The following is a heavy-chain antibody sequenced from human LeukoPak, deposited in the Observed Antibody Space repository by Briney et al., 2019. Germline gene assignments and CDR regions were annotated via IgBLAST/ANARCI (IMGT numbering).Heavy chain of an antibody. J-gene: IGHJ4*02. Sequence: GRSLRLSCAASGFTFSSYGMHWVRQAPGKGLEWVAVISYDGSNKYYADSVKGRFTISRDNSKNTLYLQMNSLRAEDTAVYYCAKDFAIAAAGTGYWGQGTLVTVSS. CDR3: AKDFAIAAAGTGY. CDR1: GFTFSSYG. CDR2: ISYDGSNK. D-gene: IGHD6-13*01. V-gene: IGHV3-30*18.